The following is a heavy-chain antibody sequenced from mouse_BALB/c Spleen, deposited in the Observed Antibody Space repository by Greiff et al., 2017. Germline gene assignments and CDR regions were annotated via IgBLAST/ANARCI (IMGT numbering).Heavy chain of an antibody. V-gene: IGHV5-6*02. J-gene: IGHJ4*01. CDR1: GFTFSSYG. CDR2: ISSGGSYT. CDR3: ARQSYGYDDYAMDY. Sequence: DVKLVESGGDLVKPGGSLKLSCAASGFTFSSYGMSWVRQTPDKRLEWVATISSGGSYTYYPDSVKGRFTISRDNAKNTLYLQMSSLKSEDTAMYYCARQSYGYDDYAMDYWGQGTSVTVSS. D-gene: IGHD2-2*01.